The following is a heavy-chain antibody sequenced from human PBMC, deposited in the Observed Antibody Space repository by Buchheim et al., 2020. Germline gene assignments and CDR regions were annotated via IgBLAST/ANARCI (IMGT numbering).Heavy chain of an antibody. Sequence: QVQLQESGPGLVKPSGTLSLTCAVSGGSISSSNWWSWVRQPPGKGLEWIGEIYYSGSPNSNPSLKSRVTISVDTSKNHFSLKLSSVTAADTAVYYCARGVRGRYCSGGSCYPLDYFDYWGQGTL. CDR2: IYYSGSP. CDR3: ARGVRGRYCSGGSCYPLDYFDY. CDR1: GGSISSSNW. J-gene: IGHJ4*02. V-gene: IGHV4-4*02. D-gene: IGHD2-15*01.